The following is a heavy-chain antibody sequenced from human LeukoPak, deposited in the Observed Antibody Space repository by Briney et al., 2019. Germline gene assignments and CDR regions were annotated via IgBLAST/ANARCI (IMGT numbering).Heavy chain of an antibody. CDR2: ISSNGVNT. J-gene: IGHJ4*02. D-gene: IGHD2-15*01. V-gene: IGHV3-64*01. CDR1: GGSISSSSYY. CDR3: ARGEGCSGGNCFSNYFDF. Sequence: ETLSLTCTVSGGSISSSSYYWGWVRQAPGKGLEHVSAISSNGVNTYYANSVKGRFTISRDSSQNTLYLQMGSLRTEDMAVYYCARGEGCSGGNCFSNYFDFWGQGTLVTVSS.